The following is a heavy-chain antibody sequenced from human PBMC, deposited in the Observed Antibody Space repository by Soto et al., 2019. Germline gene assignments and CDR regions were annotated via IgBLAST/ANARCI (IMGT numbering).Heavy chain of an antibody. V-gene: IGHV4-59*08. Sequence: SETLSLTCTVSGGSISSYYWSWIRQPPGKGLEWIGYIYYSGSTNYNPSLKSRVTISVDTSKNQFSLKLSSVTAADTAVYYCARHVASSSWGYYYYYYMDVWGKGTTVTVSS. D-gene: IGHD6-13*01. CDR1: GGSISSYY. J-gene: IGHJ6*03. CDR3: ARHVASSSWGYYYYYYMDV. CDR2: IYYSGST.